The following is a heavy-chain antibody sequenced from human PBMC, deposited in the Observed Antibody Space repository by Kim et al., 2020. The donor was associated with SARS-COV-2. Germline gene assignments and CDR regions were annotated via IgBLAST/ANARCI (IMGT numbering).Heavy chain of an antibody. Sequence: GGSLRLSCAVSGFTFSSYSMSWVRQIAGRGPEWVANIRFDGAEESYLDSVKGRFTISRDNANNSLYLQMNSLRAEDGAVYYCARKLGYYYYYGMDLWGQG. J-gene: IGHJ6*02. CDR1: GFTFSSYS. V-gene: IGHV3-7*03. CDR3: ARKLGYYYYYGMDL. D-gene: IGHD7-27*01. CDR2: IRFDGAEE.